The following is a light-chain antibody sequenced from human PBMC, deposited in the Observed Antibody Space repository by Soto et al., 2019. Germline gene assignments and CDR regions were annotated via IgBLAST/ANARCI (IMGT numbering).Light chain of an antibody. V-gene: IGLV2-8*01. Sequence: QSALTKPPSASGSPGQSVTISCTGTSSDFGAYNYVSWYQQYPGKAPKLMIYEVSKRPSGVPDRFSGSKSGKTASLTVSGLQPEDEADYYCTSYAGSNSCVFGGGTKLTVL. CDR3: TSYAGSNSCV. CDR1: SSDFGAYNY. CDR2: EVS. J-gene: IGLJ3*02.